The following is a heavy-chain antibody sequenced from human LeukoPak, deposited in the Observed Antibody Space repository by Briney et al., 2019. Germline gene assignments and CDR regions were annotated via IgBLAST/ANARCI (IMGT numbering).Heavy chain of an antibody. CDR3: ARGRPSGDYFDF. Sequence: SETLSLTCSVSGDSISRNSHYWCWIRQSAGKGLAWIGRLNPSGKIDYNPSLRSRLTMSLDPSENKLSLKLSSVTAADTALYYCARGRPSGDYFDFWGQGALVTVSS. J-gene: IGHJ4*02. D-gene: IGHD4-17*01. CDR2: LNPSGKI. CDR1: GDSISRNSHY. V-gene: IGHV4-61*02.